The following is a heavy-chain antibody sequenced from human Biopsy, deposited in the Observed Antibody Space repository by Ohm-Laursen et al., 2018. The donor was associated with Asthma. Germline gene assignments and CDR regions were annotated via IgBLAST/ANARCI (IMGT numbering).Heavy chain of an antibody. CDR3: ARTYYDFLTGQVKDVFGV. D-gene: IGHD3-9*01. J-gene: IGHJ3*01. CDR1: GYNFISFA. Sequence: EASVSASCKVSGYNFISFAIHWVRQAPGQRLEWMGWVNTGNGDTKYSQKFQGRVTITRDTSASTAYMELRSLRSEDTATYYCARTYYDFLTGQVKDVFGVWGQGTMVTVSS. V-gene: IGHV1-3*04. CDR2: VNTGNGDT.